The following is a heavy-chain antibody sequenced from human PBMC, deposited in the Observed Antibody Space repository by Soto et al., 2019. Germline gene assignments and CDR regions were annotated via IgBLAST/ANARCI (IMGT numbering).Heavy chain of an antibody. Sequence: SVKVSCKASGGTFSSYTISWVRQAPGQGLEWMGRIIPILGIANYAQKFQGRVTITADKSTSTAYMELSSLRSEDTAVYYCARGSVQLERTYNWFDPWGQGTLVTV. CDR3: ARGSVQLERTYNWFDP. J-gene: IGHJ5*02. D-gene: IGHD1-1*01. CDR2: IIPILGIA. CDR1: GGTFSSYT. V-gene: IGHV1-69*02.